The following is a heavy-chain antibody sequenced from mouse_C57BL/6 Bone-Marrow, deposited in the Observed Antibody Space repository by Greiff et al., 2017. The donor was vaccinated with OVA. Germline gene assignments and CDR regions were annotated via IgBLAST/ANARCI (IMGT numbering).Heavy chain of an antibody. CDR3: TRDTPFTTVVAHYYAMDY. Sequence: EVQVVESGEGLVKPGGSLKLSCAASGFTFSSYAMSWVRQTPEKRLEWVAYISSGGDYIYYADTVKGRFTISRDNARNTLYLQMSSLKSEDTAMYYCTRDTPFTTVVAHYYAMDYWGQGTSVTVSS. CDR1: GFTFSSYA. J-gene: IGHJ4*01. D-gene: IGHD1-1*01. CDR2: ISSGGDYI. V-gene: IGHV5-9-1*02.